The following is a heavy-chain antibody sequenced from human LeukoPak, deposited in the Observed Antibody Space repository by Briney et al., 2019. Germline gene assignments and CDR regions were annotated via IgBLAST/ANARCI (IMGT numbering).Heavy chain of an antibody. CDR2: IIPIFGTA. V-gene: IGHV1-69*06. J-gene: IGHJ4*02. CDR1: GGTFSSYA. Sequence: ASVKVSCKASGGTFSSYAISWVRQAPGQGLEWMGGIIPIFGTANYAQKFQGRVTITADISTRTAYMELSSLRSEDTAVYYCARVESWESNISNYLDYWGQGTLVTVSS. CDR3: ARVESWESNISNYLDY. D-gene: IGHD3-10*01.